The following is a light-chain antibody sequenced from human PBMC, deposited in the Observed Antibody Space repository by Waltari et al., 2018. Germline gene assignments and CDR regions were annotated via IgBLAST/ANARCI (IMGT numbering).Light chain of an antibody. J-gene: IGLJ2*01. CDR2: QVS. Sequence: QSALTQPPSASGSPGQSVTISCTGTSDEVGGYNYVSWYQPHPDTAPKFLSYQVSNLPSGVPDRFSGSKSGNTASLTVSGLQAEDEADYYCSSFAGSNAVLFGGGTKLTVL. V-gene: IGLV2-8*01. CDR3: SSFAGSNAVL. CDR1: SDEVGGYNY.